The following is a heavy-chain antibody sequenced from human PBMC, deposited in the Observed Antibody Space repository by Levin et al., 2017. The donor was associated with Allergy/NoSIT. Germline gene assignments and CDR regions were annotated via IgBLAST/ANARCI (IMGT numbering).Heavy chain of an antibody. J-gene: IGHJ6*02. CDR2: IYYSGST. D-gene: IGHD3-9*01. V-gene: IGHV4-59*01. Sequence: SETLSLTCTVSGGSISSYYWSWIRQPPGKGLEWIGYIYYSGSTNYNPSLKSRVTISVDTSKNQFSLKLSSVTAADTAVYYCARVGDILTGPQYYGMDVWGQGTTVTVSS. CDR1: GGSISSYY. CDR3: ARVGDILTGPQYYGMDV.